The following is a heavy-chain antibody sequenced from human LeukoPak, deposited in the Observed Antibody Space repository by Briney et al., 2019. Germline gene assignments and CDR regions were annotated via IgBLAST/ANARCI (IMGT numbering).Heavy chain of an antibody. CDR3: AKAQVGATDRGAFDT. J-gene: IGHJ3*02. CDR1: GFTFDDYG. Sequence: GGSLRLSCAASGFTFDDYGMHWVRQAPGKGLEWVSGISWNSDSIGYADSLKGRFTISRDNAKNSLYLQMNSLRAEDMALYYCAKAQVGATDRGAFDTWGQGTMVTVSS. D-gene: IGHD1-26*01. V-gene: IGHV3-9*03. CDR2: ISWNSDSI.